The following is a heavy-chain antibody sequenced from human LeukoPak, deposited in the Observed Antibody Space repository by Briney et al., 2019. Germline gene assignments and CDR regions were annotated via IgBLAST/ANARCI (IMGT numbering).Heavy chain of an antibody. CDR1: GYTFAGYY. Sequence: ASVKVSCKASGYTFAGYYMHWVRQAPGQGLEWMGWINPNSGGTNYAQKFQGWVTMTRDTSISTAYMELSRLRSDDTAVYYCARDLKSHGSGSYFHYGMDVWGQGTTVTVSS. J-gene: IGHJ6*02. CDR3: ARDLKSHGSGSYFHYGMDV. D-gene: IGHD3-10*01. CDR2: INPNSGGT. V-gene: IGHV1-2*04.